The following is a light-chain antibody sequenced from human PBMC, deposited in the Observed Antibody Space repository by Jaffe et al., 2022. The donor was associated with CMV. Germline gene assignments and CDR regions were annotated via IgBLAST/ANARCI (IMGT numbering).Light chain of an antibody. V-gene: IGKV3-20*01. CDR1: QSVTSSY. CDR2: GAS. CDR3: QVLDTSPIYT. Sequence: IVLTQSPGTLSLSPGNRATLSCRASQSVTSSYLAWYQQKSGQAPRLLIYGASSRATGIPDRFSGSGSGTDFTLTISRLEPEDFAVYYCQVLDTSPIYTFGQGTKLEIK. J-gene: IGKJ2*01.